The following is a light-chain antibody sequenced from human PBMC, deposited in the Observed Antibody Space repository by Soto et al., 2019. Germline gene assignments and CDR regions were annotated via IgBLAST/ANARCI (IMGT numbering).Light chain of an antibody. J-gene: IGKJ4*01. CDR2: DAS. CDR1: QSVSSN. Sequence: DIVMTQSPATLSVSPGERATLSCRASQSVSSNLAWYQQKPGQAPRLLIYDASNRATGIPVRFAGSGSGTDFALTISSLEPEDFVLYYCQHPPTSFGGGTKVDIK. V-gene: IGKV3-11*01. CDR3: QHPPTS.